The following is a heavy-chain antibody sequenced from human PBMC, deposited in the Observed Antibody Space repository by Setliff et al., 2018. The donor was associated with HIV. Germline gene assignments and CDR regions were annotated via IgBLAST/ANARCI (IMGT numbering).Heavy chain of an antibody. Sequence: GGSLRLSCAASGFTFSNFWLTWVRQAPGKGLEWVANIKQDGGVKHYVDSVRGRFTISRDNAKNSVYLQMNSLRVEDTDVYYGAKGDWSGYYDYWGQGAPVTVSS. V-gene: IGHV3-7*01. CDR2: IKQDGGVK. CDR1: GFTFSNFW. J-gene: IGHJ4*02. D-gene: IGHD3-3*01. CDR3: AKGDWSGYYDY.